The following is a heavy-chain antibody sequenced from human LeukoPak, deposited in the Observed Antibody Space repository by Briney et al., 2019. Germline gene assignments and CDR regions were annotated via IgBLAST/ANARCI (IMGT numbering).Heavy chain of an antibody. V-gene: IGHV1-2*02. D-gene: IGHD2-15*01. J-gene: IGHJ5*02. Sequence: GASVKVSCKASGYTLTGYYMHWVRQAPGQGLEWMGWINPNSGGTNYAQKFQGRVTMTRDTSISTAYMELSRLRSDDTAVYYCARGIAPTRNWFDPWGQGTLVTVSS. CDR3: ARGIAPTRNWFDP. CDR1: GYTLTGYY. CDR2: INPNSGGT.